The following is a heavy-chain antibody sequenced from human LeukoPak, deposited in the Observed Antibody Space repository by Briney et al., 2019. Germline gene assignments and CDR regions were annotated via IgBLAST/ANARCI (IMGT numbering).Heavy chain of an antibody. V-gene: IGHV3-48*04. CDR2: ISSSSSTI. CDR1: GFTFSSYS. Sequence: PGESLRLSCAASGFTFSSYSMTWVRQAPGKGLEWVSYISSSSSTIYYADSVKGRFTISRDNAKNSLYLQMNSLRAEDTAVYYCARFSGAAAVGPLDAFDIWGQGTMVTVSS. J-gene: IGHJ3*02. CDR3: ARFSGAAAVGPLDAFDI. D-gene: IGHD6-13*01.